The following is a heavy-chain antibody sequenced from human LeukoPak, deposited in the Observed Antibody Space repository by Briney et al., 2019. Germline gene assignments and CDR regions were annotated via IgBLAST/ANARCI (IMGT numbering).Heavy chain of an antibody. CDR3: ARGRPESPFDP. CDR2: ISAYNGNT. V-gene: IGHV1-18*01. D-gene: IGHD1-1*01. J-gene: IGHJ5*02. CDR1: GYAFTSYG. Sequence: ASVKVSCKTSGYAFTSYGISWVRQAPGQGLEWMGWISAYNGNTNYAQKLQGRVTMTTDTSTSTAYMELSSLRSDDTAIYYCARGRPESPFDPWGQGTLVTVSS.